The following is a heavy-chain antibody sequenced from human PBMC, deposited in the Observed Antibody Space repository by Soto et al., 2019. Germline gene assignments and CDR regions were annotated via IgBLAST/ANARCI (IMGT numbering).Heavy chain of an antibody. D-gene: IGHD3-3*01. V-gene: IGHV3-66*01. Sequence: GGSLRLSCAASGFTVSSNYMSWVRQAPGKGLEWVSVLYSDGTPYYADSVKGRFTISRDNSKNTLFLQMTSLRGEDTAVFYCAKGGFWRGYYRGGAFDIWGQGTMVTVSS. CDR2: LYSDGTP. CDR3: AKGGFWRGYYRGGAFDI. J-gene: IGHJ3*02. CDR1: GFTVSSNY.